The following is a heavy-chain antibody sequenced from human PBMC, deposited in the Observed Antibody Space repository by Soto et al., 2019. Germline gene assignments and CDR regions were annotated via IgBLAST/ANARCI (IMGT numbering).Heavy chain of an antibody. CDR3: ARDPQYDYIWGSYRMTYYFDY. CDR2: INHSGST. V-gene: IGHV4-34*01. J-gene: IGHJ4*02. CDR1: GGSFSGYY. Sequence: SETLYLTCAVYGGSFSGYYWSWIRQPPGKGLEWIGEINHSGSTNYNPSLKSRVTISVDTSKNQFSLKLSSVTAADTAVYYCARDPQYDYIWGSYRMTYYFDYWGQGTLVTVSS. D-gene: IGHD3-16*02.